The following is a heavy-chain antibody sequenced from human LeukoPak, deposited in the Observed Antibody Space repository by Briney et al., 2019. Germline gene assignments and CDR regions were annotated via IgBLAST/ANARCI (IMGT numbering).Heavy chain of an antibody. D-gene: IGHD3-22*01. CDR1: GFTFSTYW. Sequence: PGGSLRLSCAASGFTFSTYWMHWVHQAPGKGLMWVSRIKSDGSANYADSVKGRFTISRDNAKNTVSLQMNSLRPEDTGVYYCARAPSEIGGYYPEYFRHWGQGTLVTVSS. CDR2: IKSDGSA. CDR3: ARAPSEIGGYYPEYFRH. J-gene: IGHJ1*01. V-gene: IGHV3-74*01.